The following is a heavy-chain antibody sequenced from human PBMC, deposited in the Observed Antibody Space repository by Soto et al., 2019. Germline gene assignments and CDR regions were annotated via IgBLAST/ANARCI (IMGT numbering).Heavy chain of an antibody. Sequence: QVQLVQSGAELRKPGASVKVSCQAYGYRFSSYGVHWLRQAPGQGLEWMGWIDPNNGNRNYAQKFEDRLSMTTATSXXTIYMELKSLKSDDTDIYYCARDRLRGYDRSGFYSWGQGTLVTVSS. CDR3: ARDRLRGYDRSGFYS. V-gene: IGHV1-18*01. CDR1: GYRFSSYG. CDR2: IDPNNGNR. J-gene: IGHJ4*02. D-gene: IGHD3-22*01.